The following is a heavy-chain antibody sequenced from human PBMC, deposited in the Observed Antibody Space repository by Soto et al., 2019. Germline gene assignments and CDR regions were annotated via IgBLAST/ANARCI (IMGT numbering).Heavy chain of an antibody. D-gene: IGHD6-13*01. CDR1: GYSFTTYG. J-gene: IGHJ4*02. Sequence: QVQLVQSGAEVKKPGASVKVSCKASGYSFTTYGFSWVRQAPGQGLEWLGWISTNNGNTDNAQKFQGRVTMTTGTYTSTAYMELRSLRSDDTAVYYCTRYPAIAAPGRGLGDHWGQETLVTVSS. CDR3: TRYPAIAAPGRGLGDH. V-gene: IGHV1-18*01. CDR2: ISTNNGNT.